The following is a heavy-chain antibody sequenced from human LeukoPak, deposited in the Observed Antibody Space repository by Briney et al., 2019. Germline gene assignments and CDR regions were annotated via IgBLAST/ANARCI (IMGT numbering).Heavy chain of an antibody. CDR2: IYPGDSDT. V-gene: IGHV5-51*01. CDR1: GYSFTNYW. D-gene: IGHD3-22*01. CDR3: SRPTYYYDSSGYYYIDY. J-gene: IGHJ4*02. Sequence: KHGEPLKIPCRGSGYSFTNYWIGWVRQVPGKGLEWMGIIYPGDSDTRYSASLQGHATISADKSISTACLPWSSMKASDTAMYYCSRPTYYYDSSGYYYIDYWGQGTLVTVS.